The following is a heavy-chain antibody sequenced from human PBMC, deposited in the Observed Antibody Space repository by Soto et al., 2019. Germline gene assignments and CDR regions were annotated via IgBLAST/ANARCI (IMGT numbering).Heavy chain of an antibody. Sequence: PSATLSLTCTVSGGSISSYYWSWIRQPPGKGLEWIGYIYYSGSTNYNPSLKSRVTISVDTSKNQFSLKLSSVTAADTAVYYCARGVMGYGDFDHWGQGTLVTVSS. CDR3: ARGVMGYGDFDH. D-gene: IGHD4-17*01. CDR2: IYYSGST. V-gene: IGHV4-59*01. J-gene: IGHJ5*02. CDR1: GGSISSYY.